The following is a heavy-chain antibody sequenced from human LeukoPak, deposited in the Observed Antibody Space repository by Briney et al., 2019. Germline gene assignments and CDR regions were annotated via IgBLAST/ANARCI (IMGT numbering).Heavy chain of an antibody. D-gene: IGHD2-2*01. CDR3: ARLSAADY. Sequence: KTSETLSLTCAVYGGSFSGYYWSWIRQPPGKGLEWIGEINHGGSTNYNPSLKSRVTISVDTSKNQFSLKLSSVTAADTAVYYCARLSAADYWGQGTLVTVSS. CDR1: GGSFSGYY. J-gene: IGHJ4*02. V-gene: IGHV4-34*01. CDR2: INHGGST.